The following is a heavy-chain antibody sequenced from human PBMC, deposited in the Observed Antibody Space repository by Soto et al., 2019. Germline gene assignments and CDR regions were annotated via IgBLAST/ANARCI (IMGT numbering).Heavy chain of an antibody. D-gene: IGHD2-2*01. V-gene: IGHV3-7*05. Sequence: EVQLVESGGGLVQPGGSLRLSCAASEFTFSSYWMNWVRQAPGKGLEWVANIKEAGSEKYYVDSVKGRFTISRDNAKNPLYLQMNSLRGEHTAVYYSARDLGAPGRGSAVGYYYHYGMDVWGQGTTVTVSS. CDR3: ARDLGAPGRGSAVGYYYHYGMDV. J-gene: IGHJ6*02. CDR2: IKEAGSEK. CDR1: EFTFSSYW.